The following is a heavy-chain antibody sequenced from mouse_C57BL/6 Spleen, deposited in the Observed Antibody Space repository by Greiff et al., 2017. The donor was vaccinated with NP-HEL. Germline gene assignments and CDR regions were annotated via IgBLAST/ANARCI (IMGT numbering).Heavy chain of an antibody. D-gene: IGHD2-2*01. CDR1: GYTFTSYW. CDR2: IYPGSGST. Sequence: QVQLQQPGAELVKPGASVKMSCKASGYTFTSYWITWVKQRPGQGLQWIGDIYPGSGSTNYNEKFKSKATLTVDTSSSTAYMQLSSLTSEDSAVYYCARFLGLRRGYAMDYWGQGTSVTVSS. J-gene: IGHJ4*01. V-gene: IGHV1-55*01. CDR3: ARFLGLRRGYAMDY.